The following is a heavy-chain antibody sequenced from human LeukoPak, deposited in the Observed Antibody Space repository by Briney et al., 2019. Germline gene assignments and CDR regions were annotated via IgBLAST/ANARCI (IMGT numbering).Heavy chain of an antibody. D-gene: IGHD1-26*01. CDR3: AREGGAGSYKDY. J-gene: IGHJ4*02. CDR2: IYSSGST. CDR1: GASITYYH. Sequence: SETLSLTCSVSGASITYYHWSWIRQPAGKGLEWIGRIYSSGSTNYNPSLKSRVTMSVDTSKNRFSLKLSSVTAADTAVYYCAREGGAGSYKDYWGQGTLVTVSS. V-gene: IGHV4-4*07.